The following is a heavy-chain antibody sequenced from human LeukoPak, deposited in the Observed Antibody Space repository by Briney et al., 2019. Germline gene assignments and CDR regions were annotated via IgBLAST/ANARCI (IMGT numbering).Heavy chain of an antibody. J-gene: IGHJ4*02. CDR3: TTVEGKVATTLDY. D-gene: IGHD5-12*01. V-gene: IGHV3-15*01. Sequence: GGSLRLSCAASGFTFSSYWMSWVRQAPGKGLEWVGRIKSKTDGGTTDYAAPVKGRFTISRDDSKNTLYLQMNSLKTEDTAVYYCTTVEGKVATTLDYWGQGTLVTVSS. CDR2: IKSKTDGGTT. CDR1: GFTFSSYW.